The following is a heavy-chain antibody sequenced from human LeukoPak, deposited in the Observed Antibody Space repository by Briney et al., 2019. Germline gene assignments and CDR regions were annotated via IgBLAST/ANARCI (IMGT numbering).Heavy chain of an antibody. J-gene: IGHJ2*01. Sequence: PSETLSLTCTVSGGSISSYYWSWIRQPPGKGLEWIGYIYYSGSTNYNPSLKSRVTISVDTSKNQFSLKLSSVTAAHTAVYYCARTARGTMVRGVILNYWYFDLWGRGTLVTVSS. CDR2: IYYSGST. CDR3: ARTARGTMVRGVILNYWYFDL. V-gene: IGHV4-59*01. D-gene: IGHD3-10*01. CDR1: GGSISSYY.